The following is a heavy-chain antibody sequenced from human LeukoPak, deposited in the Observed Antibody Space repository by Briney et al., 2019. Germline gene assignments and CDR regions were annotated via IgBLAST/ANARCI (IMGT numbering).Heavy chain of an antibody. CDR3: ARRRYDYLWGSSRFRYYYYMDV. J-gene: IGHJ6*03. CDR2: IYYSGST. D-gene: IGHD3-16*02. CDR1: GVSISTYY. Sequence: SETLSLTCSVSGVSISTYYWSWIRQPPGKGLEWIGYIYYSGSTKYNPSLKSRVTISVDTSKNQFSLKLSSVTAADTAVYYCARRRYDYLWGSSRFRYYYYMDVWGKGTTVTISS. V-gene: IGHV4-59*01.